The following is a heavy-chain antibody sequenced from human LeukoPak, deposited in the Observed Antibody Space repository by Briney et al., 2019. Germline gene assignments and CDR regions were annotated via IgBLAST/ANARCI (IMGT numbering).Heavy chain of an antibody. CDR3: AKHSAGAIFDY. J-gene: IGHJ4*02. D-gene: IGHD1-26*01. V-gene: IGHV3-23*01. Sequence: GGSLRLSCAASGFTFSSYGMHWVRQAPGKGLEWVSAISGSGGSTYYADSVKGRFTISRDNSKNTLYLQMNSLRAEDTAVYYCAKHSAGAIFDYWGQGTLVTVSS. CDR2: ISGSGGST. CDR1: GFTFSSYG.